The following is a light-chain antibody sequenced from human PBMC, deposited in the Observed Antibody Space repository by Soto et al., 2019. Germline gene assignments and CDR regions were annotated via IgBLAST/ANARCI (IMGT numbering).Light chain of an antibody. CDR1: SSDVGSYNL. CDR2: EGS. V-gene: IGLV2-23*01. Sequence: QSALTQPASVSVSPGQSITISCAGTSSDVGSYNLVSWYQNHPGKAPKLMIYEGSKRPSGVSNRFSGSKSGNTASLTISGLQAADEADYFCFSYAGSSTYVFGTGTKVTVL. CDR3: FSYAGSSTYV. J-gene: IGLJ1*01.